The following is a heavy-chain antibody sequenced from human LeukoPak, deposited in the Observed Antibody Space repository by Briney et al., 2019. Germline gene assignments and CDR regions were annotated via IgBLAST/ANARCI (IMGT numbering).Heavy chain of an antibody. Sequence: SETLSLTCTVSGASISSSRYYWGWSRQPPGKGLEWIGTIYYSGSTNYNPSLKSRVTISVDTSKNQFSLKLNSVTAADKAVYYCARDPDNFEPNYMDVWGKGTTVTVSS. CDR1: GASISSSRYY. CDR3: ARDPDNFEPNYMDV. J-gene: IGHJ6*03. V-gene: IGHV4-39*02. CDR2: IYYSGST. D-gene: IGHD1-14*01.